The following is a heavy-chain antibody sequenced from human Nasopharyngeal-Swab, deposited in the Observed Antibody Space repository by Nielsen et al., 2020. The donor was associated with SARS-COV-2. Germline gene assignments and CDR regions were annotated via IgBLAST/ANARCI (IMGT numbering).Heavy chain of an antibody. D-gene: IGHD4-23*01. Sequence: GESLKISCAASGFTFSDYYMSWIRQAPGKGLEWVSYISSSSSYTNYADSVKGRFTISRDNAKNSLYLQMNSLRAEDTAVYYCASDYGGNQPIFDYWGQGTLVTVSS. CDR2: ISSSSSYT. CDR1: GFTFSDYY. J-gene: IGHJ4*02. V-gene: IGHV3-11*06. CDR3: ASDYGGNQPIFDY.